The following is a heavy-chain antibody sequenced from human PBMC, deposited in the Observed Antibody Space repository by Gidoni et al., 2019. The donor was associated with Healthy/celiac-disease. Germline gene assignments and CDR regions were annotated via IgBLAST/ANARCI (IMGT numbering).Heavy chain of an antibody. CDR3: ARDREIYCSSTSCYGFDP. Sequence: QVQLQQWGAGLLKPSETLSLTCAVYGGSFSGYYWSWIRQPPWKGLEWIGEINHSGSTNYNPSLKSRFTISVDTSKNQFSLKLSSVTAADTAVYYCARDREIYCSSTSCYGFDPWGQGTLVTVSS. D-gene: IGHD2-2*01. CDR1: GGSFSGYY. V-gene: IGHV4-34*01. J-gene: IGHJ5*02. CDR2: INHSGST.